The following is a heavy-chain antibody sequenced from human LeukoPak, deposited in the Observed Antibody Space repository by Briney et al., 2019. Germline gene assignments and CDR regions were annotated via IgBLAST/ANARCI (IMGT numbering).Heavy chain of an antibody. V-gene: IGHV3-7*01. CDR3: ARDLYRIVVVPHYFDY. J-gene: IGHJ4*02. CDR2: IKQDGSEK. CDR1: GLTFSSYN. Sequence: GGSLRLSCVASGLTFSSYNMNWVRQAPGKGLEWVANIKQDGSEKYYVDSVKGRFTISRDNAKNSLYLQMNSLRAEDTAVYYCARDLYRIVVVPHYFDYWGQGTLVTVSS. D-gene: IGHD3-22*01.